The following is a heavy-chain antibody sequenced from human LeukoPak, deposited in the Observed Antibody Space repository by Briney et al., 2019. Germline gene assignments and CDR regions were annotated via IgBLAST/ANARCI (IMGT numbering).Heavy chain of an antibody. CDR2: IKQDGSEK. D-gene: IGHD5-24*01. V-gene: IGHV3-7*04. CDR1: GFTFSSYW. Sequence: GGSLRLSCAASGFTFSSYWMSRVRQAPGKGLEWVANIKQDGSEKYYVDSVKGRFTISRDNAKNSLYLQMNSLRAEDTAVYYCARGIPQRRRDGYNLARCPAHFDYWGQGTLVTVSS. CDR3: ARGIPQRRRDGYNLARCPAHFDY. J-gene: IGHJ4*02.